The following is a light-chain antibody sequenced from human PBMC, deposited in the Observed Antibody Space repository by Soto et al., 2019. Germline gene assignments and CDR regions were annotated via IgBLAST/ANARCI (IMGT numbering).Light chain of an antibody. CDR3: QQTYSTFVS. CDR2: DAS. CDR1: QGIRND. Sequence: ARQMTQSPASLSASVGERVTSTSRASQGIRNDLGWYQQKPGKAPNLLIYDASSLQSGVPSRFSGSGSGTDFTLTISSLQPEDFGTYYCQQTYSTFVSFGGGTKVDIK. J-gene: IGKJ4*01. V-gene: IGKV1-6*01.